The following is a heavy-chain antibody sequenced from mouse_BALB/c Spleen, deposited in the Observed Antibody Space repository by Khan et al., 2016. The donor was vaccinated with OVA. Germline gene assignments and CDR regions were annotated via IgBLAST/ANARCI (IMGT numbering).Heavy chain of an antibody. J-gene: IGHJ2*01. CDR1: GYSFTGYN. D-gene: IGHD2-10*02. V-gene: IGHV1-39*01. Sequence: VQLQQSGPELEKPGASVKISCKASGYSFTGYNMNWVKQSNGKRLEWIGNIDPYYGGATYNQKFKGKATLTVDKSSSTAYMQLKSLTSEDSAVYYCTRGYGNYVRYYFDYWGQGTTLTVSS. CDR3: TRGYGNYVRYYFDY. CDR2: IDPYYGGA.